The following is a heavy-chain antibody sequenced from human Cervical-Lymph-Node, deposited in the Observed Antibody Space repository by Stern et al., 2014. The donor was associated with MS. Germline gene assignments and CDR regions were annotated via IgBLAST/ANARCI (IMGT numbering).Heavy chain of an antibody. CDR2: IWYGGSKQ. CDR3: ASAYGSSHYYFDY. Sequence: VQLVESGGGVVQPGRSLRLSCAASGFSFSRYAMHWVRQAPGKGLEWVAVIWYGGSKQYYADSVTGRFAISRDNFKITLHLKMNSLRAEDTADYYCASAYGSSHYYFDYWGQGTLVTVSS. CDR1: GFSFSRYA. D-gene: IGHD6-13*01. V-gene: IGHV3-33*01. J-gene: IGHJ4*02.